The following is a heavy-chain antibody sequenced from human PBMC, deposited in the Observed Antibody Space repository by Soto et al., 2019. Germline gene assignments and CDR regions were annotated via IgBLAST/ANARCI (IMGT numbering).Heavy chain of an antibody. D-gene: IGHD2-2*01. J-gene: IGHJ4*02. CDR2: INPNSGGT. Sequence: VEMVQSGAEVKKPGASVRVSCKASGYTFTDYFIHWVRQAPGQGLEWMGWINPNSGGTNYAQKFQGMVTMTRDTSITTVYLDLIRLRSDDTATYYCARDTKIPANAIHDGRWGQGTLVTVSS. V-gene: IGHV1-2*02. CDR3: ARDTKIPANAIHDGR. CDR1: GYTFTDYF.